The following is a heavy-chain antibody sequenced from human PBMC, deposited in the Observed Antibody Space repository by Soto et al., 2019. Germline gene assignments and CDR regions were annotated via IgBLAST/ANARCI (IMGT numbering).Heavy chain of an antibody. CDR3: AGPPRY. J-gene: IGHJ4*02. Sequence: SETLSLTCTVSGGSLSSYYWSWIRQPPGKGLEWIGYIYYSGSTNYNPSLKSRVTISVDTSKNQFSLKLSSVTAADKGVYDYAGPPRYRGQGTLVPVSS. CDR1: GGSLSSYY. CDR2: IYYSGST. V-gene: IGHV4-59*01.